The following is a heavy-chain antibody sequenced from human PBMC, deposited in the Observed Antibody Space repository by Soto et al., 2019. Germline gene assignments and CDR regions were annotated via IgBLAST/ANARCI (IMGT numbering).Heavy chain of an antibody. J-gene: IGHJ6*03. CDR2: IYYSGST. Sequence: SETLSLTCTVSGGSISSGGYYWSWIRQHPGKGLEWIGYIYYSGSTYYNPSLKSRVTISVDTSKNQFSLKLSSVTAADTAVYYCARTGQLAPGEYYYYYMDVWGKGTTLTVSS. CDR1: GGSISSGGYY. V-gene: IGHV4-31*02. D-gene: IGHD1-1*01. CDR3: ARTGQLAPGEYYYYYMDV.